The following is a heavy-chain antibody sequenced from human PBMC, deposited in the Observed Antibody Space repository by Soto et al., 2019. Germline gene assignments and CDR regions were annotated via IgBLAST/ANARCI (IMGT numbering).Heavy chain of an antibody. Sequence: EVQLVESGGGLVKPGGSLGLSCVASGFSFSNVKMSWVRQAPGTGLEWVARIKSKSNGGATDYATPVKGRFTISRDDSKNTLYLQMTSLQSEDTAMYYCTTDGASGGTYSQYFDYWGQGALVTVSS. CDR1: GFSFSNVK. V-gene: IGHV3-15*01. CDR3: TTDGASGGTYSQYFDY. CDR2: IKSKSNGGAT. J-gene: IGHJ4*02. D-gene: IGHD2-8*02.